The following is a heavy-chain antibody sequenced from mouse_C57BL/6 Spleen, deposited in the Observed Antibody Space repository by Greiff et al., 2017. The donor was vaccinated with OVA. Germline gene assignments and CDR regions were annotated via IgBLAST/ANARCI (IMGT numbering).Heavy chain of an antibody. J-gene: IGHJ4*01. V-gene: IGHV1-61*01. CDR1: GYTFTSYW. CDR3: ARHYVGAMDY. Sequence: QVQLQQPGAELVRPGSSVKLSCKASGYTFTSYWMDWVKQRPGQGLEWIGNIYPSDSETHYNQKFKDKATLTVDKSSSTAYMQLSSLTSEDSAVYYCARHYVGAMDYWGQGTSVTVSS. CDR2: IYPSDSET. D-gene: IGHD1-1*01.